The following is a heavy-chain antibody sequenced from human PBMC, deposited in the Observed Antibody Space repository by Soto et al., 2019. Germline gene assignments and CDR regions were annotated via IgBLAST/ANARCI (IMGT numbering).Heavy chain of an antibody. V-gene: IGHV3-13*01. J-gene: IGHJ6*02. CDR2: IGISGDT. CDR3: VRFSGVTLPHYYGMDV. D-gene: IGHD3-10*01. Sequence: GGSLRLSCAASGFNFRSYDMHWVRQSTGKGLEWVSGIGISGDTFYPGSVKGRFTISRENAKNSLNLQMNDLRVGDTAVYYCVRFSGVTLPHYYGMDVWGQGTTVTVSS. CDR1: GFNFRSYD.